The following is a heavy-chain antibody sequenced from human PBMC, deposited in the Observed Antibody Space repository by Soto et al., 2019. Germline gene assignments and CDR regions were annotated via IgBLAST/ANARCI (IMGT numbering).Heavy chain of an antibody. Sequence: GSLRLSCAASGFTFGSYGMHWVLHAPGKGLEWVAVISYDGRNKYYADSVKGRFTISRDNSKNTLYLQMSSLRAEDTAVYYCVKDGSSGWPYYYGLDVWGQGTTVTVSS. CDR1: GFTFGSYG. J-gene: IGHJ6*02. V-gene: IGHV3-30*18. CDR3: VKDGSSGWPYYYGLDV. CDR2: ISYDGRNK. D-gene: IGHD6-19*01.